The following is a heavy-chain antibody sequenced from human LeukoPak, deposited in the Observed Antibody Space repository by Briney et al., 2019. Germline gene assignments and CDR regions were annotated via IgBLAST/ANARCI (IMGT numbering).Heavy chain of an antibody. J-gene: IGHJ3*02. CDR2: ISYDGSNK. Sequence: PGRSLRLSCAASGFTFSSYAMHWARQAPGKGLEWVAVISYDGSNKYYADSVKGRFTISRDNSKNTLYLQMNSLRAEDTAVYYCARQPYSSSWYGFDAFDIWGQGTMVTVSS. CDR3: ARQPYSSSWYGFDAFDI. V-gene: IGHV3-30*04. D-gene: IGHD6-13*01. CDR1: GFTFSSYA.